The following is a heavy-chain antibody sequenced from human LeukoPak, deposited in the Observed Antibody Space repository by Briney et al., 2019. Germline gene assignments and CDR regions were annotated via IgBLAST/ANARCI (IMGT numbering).Heavy chain of an antibody. D-gene: IGHD5-24*01. Sequence: ASVKVSCKASGYTFTDYYMHWVRQAPEQGLEWMGWINPNSGGTNYAQKFQGRVSMTRDTSISTAYMELSRLRSDDTAVYYCARNTINWFDPWGQGVLVTVSS. CDR3: ARNTINWFDP. V-gene: IGHV1-2*02. CDR1: GYTFTDYY. J-gene: IGHJ5*02. CDR2: INPNSGGT.